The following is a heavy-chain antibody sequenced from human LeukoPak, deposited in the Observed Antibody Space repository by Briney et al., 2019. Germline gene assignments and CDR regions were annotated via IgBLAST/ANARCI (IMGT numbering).Heavy chain of an antibody. CDR2: ISTYNGKT. CDR1: GYTFTSYA. J-gene: IGHJ4*02. CDR3: ARGGRYSSSWYGPFSRDEYFDY. D-gene: IGHD6-13*01. V-gene: IGHV1-18*01. Sequence: ASVKVSCKASGYTFTSYAISWVRQAPGQGLEWMGWISTYNGKTNYAQKLQGRVTVTTDTSTSTAYMELRSLRSDDTAVYYCARGGRYSSSWYGPFSRDEYFDYWGQGTLVTVSS.